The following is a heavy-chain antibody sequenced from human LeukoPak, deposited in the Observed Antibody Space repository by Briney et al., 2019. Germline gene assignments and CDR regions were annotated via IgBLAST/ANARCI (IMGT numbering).Heavy chain of an antibody. Sequence: PSETLSLTCTVSGGSISSSSYYWGWIRQPPGKGLEWIGSIYYSGSTYYNPSLKSRVTISVDTSKNQFSLKLSSVTAADTAVYYCARERLQNRHYYYYGMDVWGQGTTVTVSS. D-gene: IGHD4-11*01. CDR2: IYYSGST. V-gene: IGHV4-39*07. CDR1: GGSISSSSYY. CDR3: ARERLQNRHYYYYGMDV. J-gene: IGHJ6*02.